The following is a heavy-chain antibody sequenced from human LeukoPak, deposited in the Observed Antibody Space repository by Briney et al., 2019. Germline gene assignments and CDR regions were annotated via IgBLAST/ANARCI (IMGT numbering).Heavy chain of an antibody. Sequence: GGSLRLSCAASGLSFSSYDIHWVRQATGKGLEWVSAIGTKGDTYYSDSVRGRFTISRENGKNSLYLQMNSLRAGDTAVYYCAREMSDTVTWGWYFDLWSRGTLVTVSS. V-gene: IGHV3-13*01. CDR1: GLSFSSYD. CDR2: IGTKGDT. J-gene: IGHJ2*01. D-gene: IGHD4-17*01. CDR3: AREMSDTVTWGWYFDL.